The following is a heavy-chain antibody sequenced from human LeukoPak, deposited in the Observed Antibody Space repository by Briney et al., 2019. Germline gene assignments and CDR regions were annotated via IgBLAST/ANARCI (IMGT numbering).Heavy chain of an antibody. CDR3: ARGIAKHFDY. J-gene: IGHJ4*02. CDR1: GYTFTTYA. CDR2: INTNTGNP. Sequence: ASVKVSCKASGYTFTTYAINWVRQAPGQGLEWMGWINTNTGNPTYARGFTGRFVFSLDTSVSTAYLQISSLKAEDTAVYYCARGIAKHFDYWGQGTLVTVSS. V-gene: IGHV7-4-1*02.